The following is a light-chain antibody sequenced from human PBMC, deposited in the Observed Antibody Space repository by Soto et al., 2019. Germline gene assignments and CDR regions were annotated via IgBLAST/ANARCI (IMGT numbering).Light chain of an antibody. CDR3: QQYNNWPPWT. CDR2: GAS. V-gene: IGKV3D-15*01. CDR1: QSVSSY. J-gene: IGKJ1*01. Sequence: EILMTQSPATLSVSPWERATLSCRASQSVSSYLAWYQQKPGQAPRLLLYGASSRATGIPDRFSGSGSGTEFTLTISSLQSEDFAVYYCQQYNNWPPWTFGQGTKVDIK.